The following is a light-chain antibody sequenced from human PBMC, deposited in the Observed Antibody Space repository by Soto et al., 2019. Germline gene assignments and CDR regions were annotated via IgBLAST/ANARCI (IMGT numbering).Light chain of an antibody. V-gene: IGKV1-33*01. CDR1: QDISNY. CDR3: QQYDTLPPT. J-gene: IGKJ3*01. Sequence: DIQMTQSPSSLSASVGDRVTITCQASQDISNYLNWYQQKPGKAPKLLMSDASILETGVPSRFSGSGSGTDFPFTISGLQPEDIATYYCQQYDTLPPTFGPGTKVDLK. CDR2: DAS.